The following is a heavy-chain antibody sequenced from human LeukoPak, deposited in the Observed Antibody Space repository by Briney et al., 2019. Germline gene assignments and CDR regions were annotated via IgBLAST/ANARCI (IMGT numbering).Heavy chain of an antibody. CDR1: GYSISSGYY. CDR3: ARGGGYYNY. D-gene: IGHD3-3*01. CDR2: IYHSGST. Sequence: SETLSLTCAVSGYSISSGYYWGWIRQPPGKGLEWIGSIYHSGSTYYNPSLKSRVTISVDTSKNQISLKLSSVTAADTAVYYCARGGGYYNYWGQGTLVTVSS. V-gene: IGHV4-38-2*01. J-gene: IGHJ4*02.